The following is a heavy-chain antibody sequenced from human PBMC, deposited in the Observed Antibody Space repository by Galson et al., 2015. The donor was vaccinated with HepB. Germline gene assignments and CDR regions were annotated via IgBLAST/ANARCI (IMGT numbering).Heavy chain of an antibody. D-gene: IGHD3-9*01. CDR1: GFSLSTSGMR. Sequence: PALVKPTQTLTLTCTFSGFSLSTSGMRVSWIRQPPGKALEWLARIDWDDDKFYSTSLKTRLTISKDTSKNQVVLTMTNMDPVDTATYYCARIQLVGAFDIWGQGTMVTVSS. J-gene: IGHJ3*02. V-gene: IGHV2-70*04. CDR2: IDWDDDK. CDR3: ARIQLVGAFDI.